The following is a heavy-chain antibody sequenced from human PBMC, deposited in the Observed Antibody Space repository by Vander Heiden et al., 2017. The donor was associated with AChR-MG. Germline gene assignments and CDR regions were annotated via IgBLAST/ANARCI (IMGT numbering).Heavy chain of an antibody. CDR3: AIWENSWYFDL. V-gene: IGHV4-59*01. Sequence: QVQLQESGPGLVKPSETLSLTCTVSGGSISSYYWSWIRQPPGKGLEWIGYIYYSGSTNYNPSLKSRVTISVDTSKNQFSLKLSSVTAADTAVYYCAIWENSWYFDLWGRGTLVTVSS. D-gene: IGHD1-26*01. J-gene: IGHJ2*01. CDR2: IYYSGST. CDR1: GGSISSYY.